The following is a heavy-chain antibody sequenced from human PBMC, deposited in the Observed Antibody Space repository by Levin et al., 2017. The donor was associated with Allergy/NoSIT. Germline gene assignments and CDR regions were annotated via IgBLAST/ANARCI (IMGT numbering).Heavy chain of an antibody. CDR3: ATKTSMTDY. V-gene: IGHV4-4*07. J-gene: IGHJ4*02. D-gene: IGHD5-18*01. CDR2: IYTSGST. Sequence: LSQTLSLTCNLSGGSIRSYYWSWIRQPAGRGLEWIGRIYTSGSTTYNPSLKSRVTISLDTSKNQFSLKLSSVTAADTAVYYCATKTSMTDYWGQGTLVTVSS. CDR1: GGSIRSYY.